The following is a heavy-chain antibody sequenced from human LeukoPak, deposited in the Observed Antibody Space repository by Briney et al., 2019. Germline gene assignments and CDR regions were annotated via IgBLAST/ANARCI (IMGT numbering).Heavy chain of an antibody. CDR2: IYYSGST. CDR1: GGSISSYY. J-gene: IGHJ4*02. Sequence: PSETLSLTCTVSGGSISSYYWSWIRQPPGKGLEWIGYIYYSGSTNYKPSLKSRVTISADTSKNQFSLNLRSVTPEDTAVYYCARNLIPEQLVLNFWGQGTLVTVSS. V-gene: IGHV4-59*01. CDR3: ARNLIPEQLVLNF. D-gene: IGHD6-13*01.